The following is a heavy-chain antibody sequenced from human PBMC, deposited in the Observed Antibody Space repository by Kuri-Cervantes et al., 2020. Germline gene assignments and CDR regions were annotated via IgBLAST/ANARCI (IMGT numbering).Heavy chain of an antibody. J-gene: IGHJ6*03. CDR3: ATDGYYYYYMDV. V-gene: IGHV4-38-2*02. Sequence: GSLRLSCDVSGYSISSGYYGGWIRQPPGKGLEWIGSIYKSGSTYYNPSLRSRVTISVDASKSQFSLKLSSVTAADTAVYYCATDGYYYYYMDVWGKGTTVTVSS. CDR1: GYSISSGYY. CDR2: IYKSGST.